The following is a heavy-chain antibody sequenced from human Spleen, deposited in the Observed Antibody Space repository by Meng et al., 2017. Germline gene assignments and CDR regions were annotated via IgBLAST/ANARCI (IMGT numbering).Heavy chain of an antibody. J-gene: IGHJ4*02. CDR3: ANEGDGDSSIDF. CDR2: IYSGGRT. D-gene: IGHD4-17*01. Sequence: GESLKISCAASGFSVSSNYMSWVRQAPGKGLEWVSVIYSGGRTYYADSVKGRFTISRDNPKNTLYLQMNSLRAEDTAVYYCANEGDGDSSIDFRGQGTLVTVSS. CDR1: GFSVSSNY. V-gene: IGHV3-53*01.